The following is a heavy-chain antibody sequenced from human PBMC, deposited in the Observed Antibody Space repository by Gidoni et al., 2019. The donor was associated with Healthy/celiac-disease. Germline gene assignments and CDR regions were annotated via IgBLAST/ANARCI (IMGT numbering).Heavy chain of an antibody. V-gene: IGHV6-1*01. CDR2: TYYRSKWYN. CDR1: GDSVSSNSAA. J-gene: IGHJ3*02. CDR3: ARARRSTMIVVVITTIIEAFDI. Sequence: QVQLQQSGPGLVKPSQTLSLTCAISGDSVSSNSAAWNWIRQSPSRGLEWLGRTYYRSKWYNDYAVSVKSRITINPDTSKNQFSLQLNSVTPEDTAVYYCARARRSTMIVVVITTIIEAFDIWGQGTMVTVSS. D-gene: IGHD3-22*01.